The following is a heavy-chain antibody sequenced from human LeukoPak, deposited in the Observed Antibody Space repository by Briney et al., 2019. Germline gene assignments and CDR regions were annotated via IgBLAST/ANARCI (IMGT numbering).Heavy chain of an antibody. CDR3: ARGGTPRGNDY. CDR2: IYYSGST. J-gene: IGHJ4*02. Sequence: SETLSLTCTVSGGSISSGGYYWSWIRQHPGKGLEWIGYIYYSGSTYYNPSLKSRVTISVDTSKDQFSLKLSSVTAADTAVYYCARGGTPRGNDYWGQGTLVTVSS. D-gene: IGHD3-16*01. CDR1: GGSISSGGYY. V-gene: IGHV4-31*03.